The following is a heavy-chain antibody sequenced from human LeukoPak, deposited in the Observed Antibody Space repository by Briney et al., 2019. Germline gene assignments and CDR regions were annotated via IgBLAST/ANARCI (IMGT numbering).Heavy chain of an antibody. CDR1: GFTFSSYS. J-gene: IGHJ4*02. CDR2: ISSGRTYI. V-gene: IGHV3-21*01. CDR3: ARDPRGATVTSLKIDY. D-gene: IGHD4-17*01. Sequence: GGSLRLSCAGSGFTFSSYSMNWVRHAPGKGLEWVSSISSGRTYIYYADSVKGRFTISRDNAQNSLYLQMNSLRAEDTAVYYCARDPRGATVTSLKIDYWGQGTLVTVSS.